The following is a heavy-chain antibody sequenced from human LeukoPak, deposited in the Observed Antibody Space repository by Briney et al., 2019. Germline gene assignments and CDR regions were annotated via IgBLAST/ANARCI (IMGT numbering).Heavy chain of an antibody. V-gene: IGHV4-30-4*08. CDR3: ARENYGGNSGNY. D-gene: IGHD4-23*01. CDR2: IYYSGST. J-gene: IGHJ4*02. Sequence: SETLSLTCTVSGGSISSGDYYWSWIHQPPGKGLEWIGYIYYSGSTYYNPSLKSRVTISVDTSKNQFSLKLSSVTAADTAVYYCARENYGGNSGNYWGQGTLVTVSS. CDR1: GGSISSGDYY.